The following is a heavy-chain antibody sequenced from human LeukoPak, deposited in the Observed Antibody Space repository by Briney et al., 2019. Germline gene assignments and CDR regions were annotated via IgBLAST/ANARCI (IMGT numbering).Heavy chain of an antibody. CDR3: ARGTNYGDYVDAFDI. CDR1: GGSISSYY. J-gene: IGHJ3*02. D-gene: IGHD4-17*01. V-gene: IGHV4-59*12. Sequence: SETLSLTCTVSGGSISSYYWSWIRQPPGKGLEWIGYIYHSGSTYYNPSLKSRVTISVDRSKNQFSLKLSSVTAADTAVYYCARGTNYGDYVDAFDIWGQGTMVTVSS. CDR2: IYHSGST.